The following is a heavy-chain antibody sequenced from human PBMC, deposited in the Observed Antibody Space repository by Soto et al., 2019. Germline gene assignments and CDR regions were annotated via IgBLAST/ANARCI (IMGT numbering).Heavy chain of an antibody. V-gene: IGHV3-66*01. CDR1: GFTVSSNY. CDR3: VRGIANPPAY. J-gene: IGHJ4*02. D-gene: IGHD6-13*01. CDR2: IYSGGST. Sequence: GGSLRLSCAASGFTVSSNYMTWVRQAPGKGLEWVSVIYSGGSTFYADSVRGRFTVSRDNSKNTLYLQMNSLRVKDTAVYYCVRGIANPPAYWGQGTLVTVSS.